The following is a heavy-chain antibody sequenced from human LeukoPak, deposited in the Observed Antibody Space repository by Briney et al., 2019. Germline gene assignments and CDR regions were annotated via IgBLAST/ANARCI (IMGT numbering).Heavy chain of an antibody. CDR3: AKETGVRGAAVDY. Sequence: PGGSLRLSCAASGFTFDDYAMHWVRQAPGKGLEWVSGISWNSGSIGFADSVKGRFTISRDNAKNSLYLQMNSLRAEDTALHYCAKETGVRGAAVDYWGQGTLVTVSS. CDR1: GFTFDDYA. CDR2: ISWNSGSI. V-gene: IGHV3-9*01. D-gene: IGHD3-10*01. J-gene: IGHJ4*02.